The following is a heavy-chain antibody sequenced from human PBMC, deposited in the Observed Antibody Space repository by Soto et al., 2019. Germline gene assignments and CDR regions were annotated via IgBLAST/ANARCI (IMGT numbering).Heavy chain of an antibody. Sequence: GGSLRLSFAASGFTFSNFGMHWVRQPPGKGLEWVALISYDGSNKYYADSVKGRFTISRDTSKNTLYLQMSSLRAEDTAVHYCAKDKLSSTDAFDSWGQGTMVTVSS. CDR1: GFTFSNFG. CDR2: ISYDGSNK. J-gene: IGHJ3*02. CDR3: AKDKLSSTDAFDS. V-gene: IGHV3-30*18.